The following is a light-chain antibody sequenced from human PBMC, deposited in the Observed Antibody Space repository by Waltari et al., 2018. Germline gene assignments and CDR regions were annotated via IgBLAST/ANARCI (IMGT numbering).Light chain of an antibody. CDR2: ATS. CDR1: QVISNW. CDR3: QQANSFPLT. Sequence: DIQMTQSPSSVSASVGDRVTITCRASQVISNWLARYQQKPGKAPKLLIYATSSLQGGVPSRFSGSGSGTDFTLTISSLQPEDFATYYCQQANSFPLTFGGGTRV. V-gene: IGKV1D-12*01. J-gene: IGKJ4*01.